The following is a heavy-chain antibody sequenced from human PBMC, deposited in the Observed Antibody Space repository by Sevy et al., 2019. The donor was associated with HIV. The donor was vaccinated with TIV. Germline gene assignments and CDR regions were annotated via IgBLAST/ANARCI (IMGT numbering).Heavy chain of an antibody. CDR3: ARERTYLFDY. CDR1: GFTFGSYG. CDR2: IWFDGSNI. V-gene: IGHV3-33*01. J-gene: IGHJ4*02. Sequence: GGSLRLSCVASGFTFGSYGMLWVRQAPGKGLEWVADIWFDGSNIHYADSVRGRFTISRDNSKNTLSLHMSSLRVEDTAVYYCARERTYLFDYRGQGTLVTVSS.